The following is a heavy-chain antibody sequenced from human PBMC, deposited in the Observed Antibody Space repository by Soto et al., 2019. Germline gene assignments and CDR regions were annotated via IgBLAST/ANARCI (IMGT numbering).Heavy chain of an antibody. J-gene: IGHJ4*02. CDR1: GFTFSSYG. CDR3: TSRGGYGGGDY. D-gene: IGHD6-19*01. CDR2: ISYDGSNK. V-gene: IGHV3-30*03. Sequence: QVQLVESGGGVVQPGRSLRLSCAASGFTFSSYGMHWVRQAPGKGLEWVAVISYDGSNKYYADSVKGRFTISRDNSKNTLYLQMNSRRAEDTAVYYCTSRGGYGGGDYWGQGTLVTVSS.